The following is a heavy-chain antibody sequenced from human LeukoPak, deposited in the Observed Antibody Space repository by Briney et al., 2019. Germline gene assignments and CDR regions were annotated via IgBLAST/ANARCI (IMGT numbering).Heavy chain of an antibody. Sequence: GRSLRLSCAASGFTFSSYGMHWVRQAPGKGLEWVAVISYDGSNKYYADSVKGRFTISRDNSKNTLYLQMNSLRAEDTAVYYCAKEMGYCSSTSCPGMGVWSKGTTATVSS. V-gene: IGHV3-30*18. CDR3: AKEMGYCSSTSCPGMGV. J-gene: IGHJ6*04. CDR1: GFTFSSYG. CDR2: ISYDGSNK. D-gene: IGHD2-2*01.